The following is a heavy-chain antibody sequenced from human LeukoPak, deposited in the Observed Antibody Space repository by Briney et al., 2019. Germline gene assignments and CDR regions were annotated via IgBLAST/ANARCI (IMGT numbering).Heavy chain of an antibody. CDR2: IYPGESDT. Sequence: GESWKISCKGSGYSFTSYWIGWVRQMPGKGLEWMGIIYPGESDTRYSPSFQGQVTISDDKSISTAYPQWSSLKASDTAMYYCARRETYSSGWSSNFDYWGQGTLVTDCS. CDR1: GYSFTSYW. V-gene: IGHV5-51*01. CDR3: ARRETYSSGWSSNFDY. D-gene: IGHD6-19*01. J-gene: IGHJ4*02.